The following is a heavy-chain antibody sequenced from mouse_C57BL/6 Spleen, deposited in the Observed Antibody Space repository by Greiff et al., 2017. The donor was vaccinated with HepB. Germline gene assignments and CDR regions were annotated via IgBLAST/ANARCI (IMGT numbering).Heavy chain of an antibody. J-gene: IGHJ4*01. CDR2: IYPGDGDT. Sequence: QVQLQQSGPELVKPGASVKISCKASGYAFSSSWMNWVKQRPGKGLEWIGRIYPGDGDTNYNGKFKGKATLTADKSSSTAYMQLSSLTSEDSAVYFCATDSSGYDAMDYWGQGTSGTVSS. CDR1: GYAFSSSW. V-gene: IGHV1-82*01. D-gene: IGHD3-2*02. CDR3: ATDSSGYDAMDY.